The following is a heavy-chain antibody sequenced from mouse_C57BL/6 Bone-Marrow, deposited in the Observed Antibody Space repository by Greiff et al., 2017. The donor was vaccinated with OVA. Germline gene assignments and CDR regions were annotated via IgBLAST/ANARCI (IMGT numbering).Heavy chain of an antibody. D-gene: IGHD4-1*01. CDR2: ISNLAYSI. V-gene: IGHV5-15*01. Sequence: EVKLMESGGGLVQPGGSLKLSCAASGFTFSDYGMAWVRQAPRKGPEWVAFISNLAYSIYYADKVTGRFTISRENAKNTLYLEMSSLRSEDTAMYYCARQLTGRDWYFDVWGTGTTVTVSS. CDR3: ARQLTGRDWYFDV. J-gene: IGHJ1*03. CDR1: GFTFSDYG.